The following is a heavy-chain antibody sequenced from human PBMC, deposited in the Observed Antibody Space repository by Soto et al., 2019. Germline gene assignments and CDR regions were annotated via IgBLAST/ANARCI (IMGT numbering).Heavy chain of an antibody. CDR2: ISSSSSYI. V-gene: IGHV3-21*01. J-gene: IGHJ4*02. CDR3: ARDSSGWPIDY. D-gene: IGHD6-19*01. CDR1: GFTFSSYS. Sequence: GGSLRLSCAASGFTFSSYSMNWVRQAPGKGLEWVSSISSSSSYIYYADSVKGRSTISRDNAKNSLYLQMNSLRAEDTAVYYCARDSSGWPIDYWGQGTLVTVSS.